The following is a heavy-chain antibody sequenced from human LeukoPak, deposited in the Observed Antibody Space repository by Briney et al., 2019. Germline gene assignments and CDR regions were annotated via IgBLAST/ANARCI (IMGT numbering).Heavy chain of an antibody. J-gene: IGHJ4*02. D-gene: IGHD5-18*01. CDR3: AKGRTGFSYGYGIDY. CDR1: AFTFSSYA. CDR2: ISTSDGTT. V-gene: IGHV3-23*01. Sequence: PGGSLRLSCAASAFTFSSYAMSWVRQAPGKGLDWVSSISTSDGTTYYADSVKGRFTISRDNSKNTLYLQMNSLRAEDAAIYYCAKGRTGFSYGYGIDYWGQGTLVTVSS.